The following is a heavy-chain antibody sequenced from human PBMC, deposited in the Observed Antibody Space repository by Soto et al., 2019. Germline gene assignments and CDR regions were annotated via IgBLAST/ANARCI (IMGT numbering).Heavy chain of an antibody. Sequence: GASVKVSCKASGYTFTSYAMHWVRQAPGQRLEWMGWINAGNGNTKYSQKFQGRVTITRDTSASTAYMELSSLRSEDTAVYYCARGXLRITMIVVVIGDAFDIWGQGTMVTVSS. V-gene: IGHV1-3*01. CDR3: ARGXLRITMIVVVIGDAFDI. CDR1: GYTFTSYA. J-gene: IGHJ3*02. D-gene: IGHD3-22*01. CDR2: INAGNGNT.